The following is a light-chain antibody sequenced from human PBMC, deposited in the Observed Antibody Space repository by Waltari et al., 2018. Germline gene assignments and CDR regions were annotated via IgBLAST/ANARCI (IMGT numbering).Light chain of an antibody. CDR2: DVS. CDR1: SSDVGGYNY. V-gene: IGLV2-14*01. CDR3: SSYTSSSTWV. J-gene: IGLJ3*02. Sequence: QSALTQPASVSGSLGQSMTTPCTGTSSDVGGYNYVSWYQQHPGKAPKLMIYDVSKRPSVVSNRFSGSKSGNTASLTISGLQAEDEADYYCSSYTSSSTWVFGGGTKLTVL.